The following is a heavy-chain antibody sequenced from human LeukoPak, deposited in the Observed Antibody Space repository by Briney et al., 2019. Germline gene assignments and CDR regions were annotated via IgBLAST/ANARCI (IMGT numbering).Heavy chain of an antibody. V-gene: IGHV3-23*01. D-gene: IGHD3-22*01. J-gene: IGHJ4*02. Sequence: PGGSLRLSCAASGFTFSSYAMSWVRQAPGKGLEWVSAISGSGGSTYYADSVKGRFTISRDNSKNTLYLQMNSLRAEDTAVYYCARDLLTYYYDSSGYYPDYWGQGTLVTVSS. CDR2: ISGSGGST. CDR1: GFTFSSYA. CDR3: ARDLLTYYYDSSGYYPDY.